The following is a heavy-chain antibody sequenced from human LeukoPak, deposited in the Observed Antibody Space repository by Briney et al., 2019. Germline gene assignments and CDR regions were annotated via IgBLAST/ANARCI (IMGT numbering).Heavy chain of an antibody. J-gene: IGHJ4*02. CDR1: GGSFSGYY. Sequence: PSETLSLTCAVYGGSFSGYYWSWIRQPPGKGLGWIGEINHSGSTNYNPSLKSRVTISVDTSKNQFSLKLSSVTAADTAVYYCARGIRSYGTKVPATAIGPHKYWGQGTLVTVSS. D-gene: IGHD2-2*01. CDR3: ARGIRSYGTKVPATAIGPHKY. V-gene: IGHV4-34*01. CDR2: INHSGST.